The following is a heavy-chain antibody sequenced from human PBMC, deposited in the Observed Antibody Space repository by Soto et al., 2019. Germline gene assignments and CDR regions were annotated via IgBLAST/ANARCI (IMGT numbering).Heavy chain of an antibody. D-gene: IGHD6-6*01. Sequence: PGGSLRLSCAASGFTFSSYSMNWVRQAPGEGLEWVSSISSSSSYIYYADSVKGRFTISRDNAKNSLYLQMNSLRAEDTAVYYCARDWSSSSSDYFDYWGQGTLVTVSS. CDR1: GFTFSSYS. CDR2: ISSSSSYI. J-gene: IGHJ4*02. V-gene: IGHV3-21*01. CDR3: ARDWSSSSSDYFDY.